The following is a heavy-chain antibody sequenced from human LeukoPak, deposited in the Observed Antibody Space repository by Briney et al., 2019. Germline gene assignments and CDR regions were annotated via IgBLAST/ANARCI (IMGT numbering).Heavy chain of an antibody. Sequence: PGGSLRLSCAASGFTFSSYAMSWVRQAPGKGLEWVSAISGSGGSTYYADSVKGRFTISRDNSKNTLYLQMNSLRAEDTAVYYCATRGYSSGWYQYYFDYWGQGTLVTVSS. CDR3: ATRGYSSGWYQYYFDY. D-gene: IGHD6-19*01. CDR2: ISGSGGST. CDR1: GFTFSSYA. V-gene: IGHV3-23*01. J-gene: IGHJ4*02.